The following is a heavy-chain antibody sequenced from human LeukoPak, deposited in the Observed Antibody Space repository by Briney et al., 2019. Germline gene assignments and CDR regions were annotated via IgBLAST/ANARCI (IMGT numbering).Heavy chain of an antibody. D-gene: IGHD5-24*01. J-gene: IGHJ3*02. CDR2: INHSGST. V-gene: IGHV4-34*01. CDR1: GGSFSGYY. Sequence: PSETLSLTCAVYGGSFSGYYWSWIRQPPGKGLEWIGEINHSGSTNYNPSLKSRVTISVDTSKNQFSLKLSSVTAADTAVYYCASGPSRDGYNYYAFDIWGQGTMVTVSS. CDR3: ASGPSRDGYNYYAFDI.